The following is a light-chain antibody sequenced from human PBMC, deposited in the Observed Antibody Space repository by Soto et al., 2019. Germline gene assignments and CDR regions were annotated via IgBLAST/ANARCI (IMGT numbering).Light chain of an antibody. CDR1: QSVSSY. CDR2: DAS. CDR3: QQRSNWIT. Sequence: ETVLTQSPATLSLSPGERATLSCRASQSVSSYLAWYQQKPGQAPRLLIYDASNRATGIPARFSGSGSGTDFTLSISSLEAEDVAVYYCQQRSNWITFGGGTKVEIK. J-gene: IGKJ4*01. V-gene: IGKV3-11*01.